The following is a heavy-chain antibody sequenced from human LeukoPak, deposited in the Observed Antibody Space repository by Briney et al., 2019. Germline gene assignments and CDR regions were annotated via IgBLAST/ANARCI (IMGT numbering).Heavy chain of an antibody. CDR3: ASIASTHIVVVTAPPKN. V-gene: IGHV1-69*04. CDR1: GGTFSSYA. D-gene: IGHD2-21*02. Sequence: SVKVSCKASGGTFSSYAISWVRQAPGQGLEWMGRIIPILGIANYAQKLQGRVTITADKSTSTAYMELSSLRSEDTAVYYCASIASTHIVVVTAPPKNWGQGTLVTVSS. J-gene: IGHJ4*02. CDR2: IIPILGIA.